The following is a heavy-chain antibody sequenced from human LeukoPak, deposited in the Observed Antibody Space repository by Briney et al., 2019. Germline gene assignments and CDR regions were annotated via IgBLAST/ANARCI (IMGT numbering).Heavy chain of an antibody. CDR3: ARDEAYSGYDYGDY. V-gene: IGHV1-3*01. D-gene: IGHD5-12*01. Sequence: ASVKVSCKASGYTFTSYAMHWVRQAPGQRLEWMGWINAGNGNTKYSQKFQGRVTITRDTSASTAYMELSSLRSEDTAVYYCARDEAYSGYDYGDYWGQGTLVTVSS. CDR1: GYTFTSYA. J-gene: IGHJ4*02. CDR2: INAGNGNT.